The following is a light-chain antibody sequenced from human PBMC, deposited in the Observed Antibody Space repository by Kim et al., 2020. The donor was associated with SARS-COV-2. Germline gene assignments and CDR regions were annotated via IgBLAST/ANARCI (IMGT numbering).Light chain of an antibody. CDR1: QSVLYSSNNKNY. Sequence: DIVMTQSPDSLAVSLGERATINCKSSQSVLYSSNNKNYLAWYQQKPGQPPKLLNYWASTRESGVPDRFSGSGSGTDFTLTISSLQAEDVAVYYCQQYYSTPPVTFGGGTKVDIK. CDR3: QQYYSTPPVT. V-gene: IGKV4-1*01. J-gene: IGKJ4*01. CDR2: WAS.